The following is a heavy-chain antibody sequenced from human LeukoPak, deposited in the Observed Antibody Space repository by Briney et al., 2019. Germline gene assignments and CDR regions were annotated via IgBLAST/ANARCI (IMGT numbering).Heavy chain of an antibody. D-gene: IGHD3-10*01. J-gene: IGHJ6*02. CDR1: GYTFTSYG. CDR3: ARDSDLSGSYKFYYYYYGMDV. CDR2: ISAYNGNT. Sequence: ASVKVSCKASGYTFTSYGISWVRQAPGQGLEWMGWISAYNGNTNYAQKLQGRVTMTTDTSTSTAHMELRSLRSDDTAVYYCARDSDLSGSYKFYYYYYGMDVWGQGTTVTVSS. V-gene: IGHV1-18*01.